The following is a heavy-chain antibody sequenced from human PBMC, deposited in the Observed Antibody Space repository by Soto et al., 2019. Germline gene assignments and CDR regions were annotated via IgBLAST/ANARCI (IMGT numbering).Heavy chain of an antibody. V-gene: IGHV3-11*06. J-gene: IGHJ6*02. CDR1: GFSISEDY. CDR2: ISSSSIYT. Sequence: QVQLVESGGGLVKPGGSLRLSCVASGFSISEDYMTWIRQAPGKGLEWVSHISSSSIYTSYAHSVKGRFTISRDNAKNSLYLQMNSLTSEDTAVYYCARDSGSSKYGLDVWGQGTTVIVSS. D-gene: IGHD6-13*01. CDR3: ARDSGSSKYGLDV.